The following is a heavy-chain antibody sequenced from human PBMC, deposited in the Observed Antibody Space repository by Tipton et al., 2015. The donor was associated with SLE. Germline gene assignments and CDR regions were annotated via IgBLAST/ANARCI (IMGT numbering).Heavy chain of an antibody. Sequence: TLSLTCAVYGGSFSGYYWSWIRQPPGKGLEWIGEINHSGSTNYNPSLKSRVTISVDTSRNQFSLKLSSVTAADTAVYYRARGAVADHWGQGTLVTVSS. CDR1: GGSFSGYY. CDR3: ARGAVADH. J-gene: IGHJ4*02. V-gene: IGHV4-34*01. D-gene: IGHD6-19*01. CDR2: INHSGST.